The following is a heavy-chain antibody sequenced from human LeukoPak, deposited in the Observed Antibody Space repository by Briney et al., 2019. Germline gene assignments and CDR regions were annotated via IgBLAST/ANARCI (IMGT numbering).Heavy chain of an antibody. D-gene: IGHD6-19*01. CDR3: AKAPGGAVAY. Sequence: GGSLRLSCAASGFTFSSSAMSWVRQAPGKGLEWVSAINGGGGSTYCADSVKGRFTISRDNSKNTLYLQMNSLRAEDTAVYYCAKAPGGAVAYWGQGTLVTVSS. V-gene: IGHV3-23*01. J-gene: IGHJ4*02. CDR1: GFTFSSSA. CDR2: INGGGGST.